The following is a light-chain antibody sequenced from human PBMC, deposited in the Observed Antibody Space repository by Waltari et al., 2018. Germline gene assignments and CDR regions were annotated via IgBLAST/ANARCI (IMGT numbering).Light chain of an antibody. V-gene: IGKV3-20*01. CDR3: QHYSSSSWT. J-gene: IGKJ1*01. Sequence: EIVLTQSPGTLPLSPGDRATLPCRASQSVSSTYLAWYQQKPGQAPGLLIYGASSRATGIPDRFSGSGSGTDFTLTISRLEPEDFAVYYCQHYSSSSWTFGQGTKVEIK. CDR1: QSVSSTY. CDR2: GAS.